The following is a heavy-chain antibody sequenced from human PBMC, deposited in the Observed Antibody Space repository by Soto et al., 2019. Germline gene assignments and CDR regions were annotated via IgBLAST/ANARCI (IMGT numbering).Heavy chain of an antibody. V-gene: IGHV3-13*01. CDR2: IGTNADT. D-gene: IGHD3-3*01. Sequence: EVQLVESGGVSVQPGGSLRLPCEASGFTFRDYDMHWVSKRSGKGLEWVSGIGTNADTHYSDSVKGRFTISRHNDKSSLYLQMNSLRVGDSAVYFCARGRPLWSDFYIDHWGQGTLVTVSS. CDR1: GFTFRDYD. CDR3: ARGRPLWSDFYIDH. J-gene: IGHJ1*01.